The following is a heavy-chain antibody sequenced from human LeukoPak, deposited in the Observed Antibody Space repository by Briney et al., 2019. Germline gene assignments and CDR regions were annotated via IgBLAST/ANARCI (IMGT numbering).Heavy chain of an antibody. J-gene: IGHJ1*01. D-gene: IGHD4-17*01. Sequence: GGSLRLSCAASGFTFSSYAMSWVRQAPGKGLEWVSAISGSGGSTYYADSVKGRFAISRDNSKNTLYLQMNSLRAEDTAVYYCAKDLPTTVTTVEYFQHWGQGTLVTVSS. CDR1: GFTFSSYA. V-gene: IGHV3-23*01. CDR3: AKDLPTTVTTVEYFQH. CDR2: ISGSGGST.